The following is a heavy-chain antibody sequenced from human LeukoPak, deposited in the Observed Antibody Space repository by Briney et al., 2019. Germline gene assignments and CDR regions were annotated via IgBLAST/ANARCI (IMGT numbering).Heavy chain of an antibody. V-gene: IGHV3-30*04. D-gene: IGHD3-10*01. CDR1: GFTFSSYA. CDR3: ARDLYYYGSELPYYFDY. J-gene: IGHJ4*02. Sequence: PGGSLRLSCAASGFTFSSYAVHWVRQAPGKGLEWVAVISYDGSNKYYADSVKGRFTISRDNSKNTLYLQMNSLRAEDTAVYYCARDLYYYGSELPYYFDYWGQGTLVTVSS. CDR2: ISYDGSNK.